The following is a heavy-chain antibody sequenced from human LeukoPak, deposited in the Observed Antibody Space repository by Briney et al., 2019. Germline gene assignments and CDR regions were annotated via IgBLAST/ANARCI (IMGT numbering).Heavy chain of an antibody. V-gene: IGHV1-24*01. D-gene: IGHD1-1*01. CDR2: FDPEDGET. Sequence: ASVKVSCKVSGYTLTELSMHWVRQAPGKGLEWMGGFDPEDGETIHAQKFQGRVTMTEDTSTDTAYMELSSLRSEDTAVYYCATVIHDPRSIGGYFDYWGQGTLVTVSS. CDR1: GYTLTELS. CDR3: ATVIHDPRSIGGYFDY. J-gene: IGHJ4*02.